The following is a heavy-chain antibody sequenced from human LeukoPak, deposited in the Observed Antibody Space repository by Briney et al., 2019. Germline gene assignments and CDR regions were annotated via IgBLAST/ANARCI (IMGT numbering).Heavy chain of an antibody. V-gene: IGHV3-23*01. CDR1: GFTFSGSA. Sequence: GGSLILSCPASGFTFSGSAMSCVRQAPGEGLEWVSPISYSGANSYYTDSVRGRFTTCRDNSKHTLFLQKNSLIAEDTAIYYCARDMQLSTWGLGTMVTVSS. CDR3: ARDMQLST. D-gene: IGHD3-16*02. CDR2: ISYSGANS. J-gene: IGHJ3*01.